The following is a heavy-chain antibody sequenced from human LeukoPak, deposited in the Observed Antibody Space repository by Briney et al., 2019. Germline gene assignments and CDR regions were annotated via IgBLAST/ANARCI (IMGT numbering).Heavy chain of an antibody. CDR3: ARSYYYDSCGYYPPDY. J-gene: IGHJ4*02. CDR1: VYTFTNYG. D-gene: IGHD3-22*01. V-gene: IGHV1-18*01. CDR2: ISAYNGNT. Sequence: ASVTVSYKASVYTFTNYGISWVRQAPGQGLEWMGWISAYNGNTNYAQRLQGRVTMTTDTSTSTAYMELRSLRSDDTAVYYCARSYYYDSCGYYPPDYWGQGTLVTVSS.